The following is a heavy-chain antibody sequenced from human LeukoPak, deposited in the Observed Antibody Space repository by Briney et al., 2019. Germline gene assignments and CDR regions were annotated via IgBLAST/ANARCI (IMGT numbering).Heavy chain of an antibody. D-gene: IGHD3-9*01. Sequence: GGSLRLSCTTSGFTFADYTMNWFRQAPGKGLEWVGFIRDKAFGETTKYAASVKGRFTISRDDSKSIAYLQMNSLNTEDTAVYYCTRDSYDVLTGYYPFFDYWGQGTLVTVSS. J-gene: IGHJ4*02. V-gene: IGHV3-49*03. CDR2: IRDKAFGETT. CDR1: GFTFADYT. CDR3: TRDSYDVLTGYYPFFDY.